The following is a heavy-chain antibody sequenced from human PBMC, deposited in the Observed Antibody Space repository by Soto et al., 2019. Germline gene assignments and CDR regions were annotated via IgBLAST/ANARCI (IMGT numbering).Heavy chain of an antibody. J-gene: IGHJ3*02. Sequence: GGSLRLTCAASGVSFSSYARSWVRQAPGKGLEWVSAICGSGGSTYYADSVKGQFTISRDNSKNTLYLQMNSLRAEDTAVYYCAKALNTQSDAFDIWGQGTMVTVSS. CDR2: ICGSGGST. CDR3: AKALNTQSDAFDI. D-gene: IGHD2-2*02. CDR1: GVSFSSYA. V-gene: IGHV3-23*01.